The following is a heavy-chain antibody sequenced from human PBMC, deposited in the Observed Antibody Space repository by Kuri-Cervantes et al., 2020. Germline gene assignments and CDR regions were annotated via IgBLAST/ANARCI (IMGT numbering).Heavy chain of an antibody. Sequence: GESLKISCAASGFTFTNRTMTWVRQAPGKGLEWVSSISGSGAYIFYADSVKGRFTISRDNAKNSLYLQMNSLRDEDTAVYYCARDWRSSIAARPGWFDPWGQGTLVTVSS. CDR3: ARDWRSSIAARPGWFDP. CDR1: GFTFTNRT. J-gene: IGHJ5*02. D-gene: IGHD6-6*01. CDR2: ISGSGAYI. V-gene: IGHV3-21*06.